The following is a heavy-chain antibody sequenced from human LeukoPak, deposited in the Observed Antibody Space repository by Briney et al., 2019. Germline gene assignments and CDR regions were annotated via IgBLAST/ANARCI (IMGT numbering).Heavy chain of an antibody. CDR1: GFTFNSYT. V-gene: IGHV3-64*01. D-gene: IGHD7-27*01. CDR2: ISTNGGST. J-gene: IGHJ3*02. Sequence: GGSLRLSCAASGFTFNSYTMHWVRQAPGKGLEYVSAISTNGGSTYYANSVKGRFTISRDNAKNSLCLQMNSLRAEDTAVYYCARGWGGAFDIWGQGTMVTVSS. CDR3: ARGWGGAFDI.